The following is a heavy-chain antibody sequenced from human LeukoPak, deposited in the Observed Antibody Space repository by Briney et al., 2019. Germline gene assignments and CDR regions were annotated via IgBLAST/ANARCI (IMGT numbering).Heavy chain of an antibody. Sequence: SETLSLTCTVSGGSISSGSYYWSWIRQPAGKGLEWIGRIYTSGSTNYNPSLKSRVTISVDTSKNQFSLKLSSVTAADTAVYYCARVGRDSYYYAMDVWGQGTTVIVSS. CDR2: IYTSGST. CDR1: GGSISSGSYY. J-gene: IGHJ6*02. D-gene: IGHD1-26*01. CDR3: ARVGRDSYYYAMDV. V-gene: IGHV4-61*02.